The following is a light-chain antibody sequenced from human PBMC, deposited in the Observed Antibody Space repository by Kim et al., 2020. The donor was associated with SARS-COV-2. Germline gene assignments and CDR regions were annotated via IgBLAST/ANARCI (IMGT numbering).Light chain of an antibody. CDR2: QDS. V-gene: IGLV3-1*01. J-gene: IGLJ3*02. CDR3: QTWDTNTAV. CDR1: KLGEKF. Sequence: SVSPGQTATITCSGDKLGEKFASWYQQKPGQPPLVVVYQDSKRPSGIPERFSGSNSGKTATLTISGTQAMDEADYYCQTWDTNTAVFGGGTQLTVL.